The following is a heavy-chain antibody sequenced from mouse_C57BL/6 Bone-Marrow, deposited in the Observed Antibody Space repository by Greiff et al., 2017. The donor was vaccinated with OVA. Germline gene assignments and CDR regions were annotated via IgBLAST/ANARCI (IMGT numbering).Heavy chain of an antibody. CDR1: GYTFTSYW. D-gene: IGHD4-1*01. CDR2: IDPSDSET. V-gene: IGHV1-52*01. J-gene: IGHJ4*01. CDR3: ATPNFGRGAMDY. Sequence: QVQLKQPGAELVRPGSSVKLSCKASGYTFTSYWMHWVKQRPIQGLEWIGNIDPSDSETHYNQKFKDKATLTVDKSSSTAYMQLSSLTSEDSAVYYCATPNFGRGAMDYWGQGTSVTVSS.